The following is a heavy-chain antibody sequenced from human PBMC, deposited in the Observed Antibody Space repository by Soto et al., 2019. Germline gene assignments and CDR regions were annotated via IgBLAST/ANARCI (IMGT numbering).Heavy chain of an antibody. V-gene: IGHV1-2*02. CDR1: GYTFTGYY. D-gene: IGHD2-2*01. CDR3: ARERIVVVPADGMDV. Sequence: ASVKVSCKASGYTFTGYYMHWVRQAPGQGLEWMGWINPNSGGTNYAQKFQGRVTMTRDTSISTAYMELSRLRSDDTAVHYCARERIVVVPADGMDVWGQGTTVTVSS. CDR2: INPNSGGT. J-gene: IGHJ6*02.